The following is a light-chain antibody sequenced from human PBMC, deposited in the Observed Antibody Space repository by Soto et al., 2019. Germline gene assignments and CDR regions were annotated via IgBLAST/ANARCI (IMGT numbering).Light chain of an antibody. J-gene: IGLJ3*02. CDR3: HSYIPSNLDWV. CDR2: DVI. Sequence: QSALTQPPSASGSPGQSVTISCTGSSSDFGDYHYVSWYQQYPGKAPKLMIYDVIKRPSGVPDRFSGSKSGNTASLTVSGLQDEAEGDAYSHSYIPSNLDWVYGGRTKATVL. V-gene: IGLV2-8*01. CDR1: SSDFGDYHY.